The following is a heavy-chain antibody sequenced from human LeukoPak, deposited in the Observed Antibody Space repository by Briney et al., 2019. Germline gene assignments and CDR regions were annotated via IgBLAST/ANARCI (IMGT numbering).Heavy chain of an antibody. CDR3: AKDQDCGGDCYLVGWFDP. D-gene: IGHD2-21*02. V-gene: IGHV3-23*01. Sequence: GGSLRLSCVASGFTFSSYAMSWVRQAPGKGLEWVSAISGSGGSTYYADSVKGRFTISRDNSTTTLYLQMNSLRAEDTAVYYCAKDQDCGGDCYLVGWFDPWGQGTLVTVSS. CDR2: ISGSGGST. J-gene: IGHJ5*02. CDR1: GFTFSSYA.